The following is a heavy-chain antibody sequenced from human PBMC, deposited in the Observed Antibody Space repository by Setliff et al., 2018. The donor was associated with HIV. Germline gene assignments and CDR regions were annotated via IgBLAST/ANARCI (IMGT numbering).Heavy chain of an antibody. V-gene: IGHV3-64D*09. CDR1: GFTFSSYA. CDR3: VKARVDGDYYYYYYMDV. D-gene: IGHD4-17*01. Sequence: GGSLRLSCSASGFTFSSYAMHWVRQAQGKGLEYVSAISSNGGSTYYADSVKGRFTISRDNSKNTLYLQMSSLRAEDTAVYYCVKARVDGDYYYYYYMDVWGKGTTVTVSS. CDR2: ISSNGGST. J-gene: IGHJ6*03.